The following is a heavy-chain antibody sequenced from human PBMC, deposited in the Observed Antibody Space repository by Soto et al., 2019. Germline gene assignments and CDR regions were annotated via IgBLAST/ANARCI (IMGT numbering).Heavy chain of an antibody. CDR3: ARELGGGYYYYGMDV. Sequence: SVKVSCKASGGTFSSYAISWVRQSPGQGLEWMGGIIPIFGTANYAQKFQGRVTITADESTSTAYMELSSLRSEDTAVYYCARELGGGYYYYGMDVWGQGTTVTVSS. V-gene: IGHV1-69*13. CDR1: GGTFSSYA. CDR2: IIPIFGTA. D-gene: IGHD3-16*01. J-gene: IGHJ6*02.